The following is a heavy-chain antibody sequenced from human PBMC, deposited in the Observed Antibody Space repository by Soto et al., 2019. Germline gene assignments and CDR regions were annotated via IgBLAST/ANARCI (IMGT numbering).Heavy chain of an antibody. J-gene: IGHJ3*02. D-gene: IGHD3-10*01. CDR2: ISSSGSTI. CDR3: ARDLRAWFGELLWNDAFDI. V-gene: IGHV3-11*01. Sequence: PGGSLRLSCAASGFTFSDYYMSWIRQAPGKGLEWVSYISSSGSTIYYADSVKGRFTISRDNAKNSLYLQMNSLGAEDTAVYYCARDLRAWFGELLWNDAFDIWGQGTMVTVSS. CDR1: GFTFSDYY.